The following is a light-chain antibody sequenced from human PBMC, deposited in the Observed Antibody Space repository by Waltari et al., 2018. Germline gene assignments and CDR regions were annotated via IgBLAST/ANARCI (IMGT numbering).Light chain of an antibody. CDR1: SCNLGRNT. J-gene: IGLJ2*01. CDR2: SNN. V-gene: IGLV1-44*01. CDR3: AAWDDSLNGPV. Sequence: QSVLTHPPPAPGPLGQRVTIACSGSSCNLGRNTLTWYQQLPGTAPKLLIYSNNQRPSGVPDRFSGSKSGTSASLAISGLQSEDEADYYCAAWDDSLNGPVFGGGTKLTVL.